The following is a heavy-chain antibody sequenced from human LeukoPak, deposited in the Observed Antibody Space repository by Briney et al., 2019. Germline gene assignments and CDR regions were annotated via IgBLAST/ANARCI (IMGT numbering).Heavy chain of an antibody. CDR2: IYYSGST. Sequence: PSETLSLTCTVSGGSISSYYWSWIRQPPGKGLEWIGYIYYSGSTNYNPSLKGRVTISVDTSKNQFSLKLSSVTAADTAVYYCARAVAGTYAFDIWGQGTMVTVSS. CDR3: ARAVAGTYAFDI. CDR1: GGSISSYY. J-gene: IGHJ3*02. D-gene: IGHD6-19*01. V-gene: IGHV4-59*08.